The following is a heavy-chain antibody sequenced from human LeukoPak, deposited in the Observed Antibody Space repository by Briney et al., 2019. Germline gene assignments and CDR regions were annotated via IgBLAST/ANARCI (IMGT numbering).Heavy chain of an antibody. V-gene: IGHV4-59*01. CDR3: ARAGRWEGRTHAFAI. CDR2: IYYNGIT. Sequence: SETLSLTCTVSAGSISSDYWNWIRQPPGKGLELIGYIYYNGITNYNPSPKIRVTISVGTSKRQFSLTLTSVTAADTALYYCARAGRWEGRTHAFAIWGQGTMVTVSS. J-gene: IGHJ3*02. CDR1: AGSISSDY. D-gene: IGHD1-26*01.